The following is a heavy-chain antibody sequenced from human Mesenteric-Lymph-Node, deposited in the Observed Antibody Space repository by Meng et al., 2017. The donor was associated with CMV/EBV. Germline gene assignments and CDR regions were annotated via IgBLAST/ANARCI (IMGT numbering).Heavy chain of an antibody. CDR3: ARLIAARHDFYYYYGIDV. D-gene: IGHD6-6*01. CDR1: GGSISSSSYY. CDR2: IYYSGST. V-gene: IGHV4-39*01. J-gene: IGHJ6*02. Sequence: GSLRLSCTVSGGSISSSSYYWGWIRQPPGKGLEWIGSIYYSGSTYYNPSLKSRVTISVDTSKNHFSLKLGSLTAADTAVYYCARLIAARHDFYYYYGIDVWGQGTTVTVSS.